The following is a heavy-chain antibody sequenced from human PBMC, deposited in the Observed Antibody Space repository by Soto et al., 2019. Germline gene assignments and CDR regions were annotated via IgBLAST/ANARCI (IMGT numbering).Heavy chain of an antibody. Sequence: GGSLRLSCAASGFTVSSNYMSWVRQAPGKGLEWVSVIYSGGSTYYADSVKGRFTISRDNSKNTLYLQMNSLRAEDTAVYYCAREGGWLPNGDAFDIWGQGTMVTVSS. V-gene: IGHV3-53*01. J-gene: IGHJ3*02. CDR1: GFTVSSNY. CDR3: AREGGWLPNGDAFDI. CDR2: IYSGGST. D-gene: IGHD5-12*01.